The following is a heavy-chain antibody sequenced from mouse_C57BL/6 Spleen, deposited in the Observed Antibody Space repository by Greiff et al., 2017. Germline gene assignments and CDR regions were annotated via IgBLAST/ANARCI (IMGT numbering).Heavy chain of an antibody. D-gene: IGHD2-4*01. CDR1: GYTFTDYE. CDR3: TRERAYDYDAWFAY. CDR2: IDPETGGT. J-gene: IGHJ3*01. Sequence: VQLVESGAELVRPGASVTLSCKASGYTFTDYEMHWVKQTPVHGLEWIGAIDPETGGTAYNQKFKGKAILTADKSSSTAYMELRSLTSEDSAVYYCTRERAYDYDAWFAYWGQGTLVTVSA. V-gene: IGHV1-15*01.